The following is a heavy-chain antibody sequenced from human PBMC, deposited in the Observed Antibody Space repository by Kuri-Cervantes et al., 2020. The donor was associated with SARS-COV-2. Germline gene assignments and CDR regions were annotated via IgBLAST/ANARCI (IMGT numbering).Heavy chain of an antibody. D-gene: IGHD2-2*01. CDR3: AKGGVEHCTRNSCYLDFYYGMDV. V-gene: IGHV3-23*01. CDR2: ISGSGGII. CDR1: GFVFSNYG. J-gene: IGHJ6*02. Sequence: GESLKISCAASGFVFSNYGMSWVRQAPGKGLEWVSIISGSGGIIYYADSVKGRVTISRDQSKKTVYLQMNSLRVEDTAVYYCAKGGVEHCTRNSCYLDFYYGMDVWGQGTTVTVSS.